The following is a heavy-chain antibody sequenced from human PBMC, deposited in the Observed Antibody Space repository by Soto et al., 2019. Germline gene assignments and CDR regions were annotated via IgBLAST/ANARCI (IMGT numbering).Heavy chain of an antibody. CDR2: VSHSAGT. V-gene: IGHV4-34*01. CDR3: ARSHGRY. Sequence: SETLSLTCAVYDGSFCAYCWNWIRQPPGKGLEWIGEVSHSAGTNYNPSLRSRVSISVDTSKNQFSLKLSSVTAADTAVYYCARSHGRYWGQGTLVT. CDR1: DGSFCAYC. J-gene: IGHJ4*02.